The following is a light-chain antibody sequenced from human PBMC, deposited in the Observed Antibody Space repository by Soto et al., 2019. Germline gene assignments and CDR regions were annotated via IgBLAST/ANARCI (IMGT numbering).Light chain of an antibody. CDR1: TEAVTSGNY. J-gene: IGLJ3*02. V-gene: IGLV7-43*01. CDR2: TTN. Sequence: QAVVTQEPSLTVSPGGTVTLTCASSTEAVTSGNYASWFQQFPGQPPRTLIYTTNNRHSWTPARFSGSLLGGRAALTLSGAQPEDEADYYCLLYYGGAHLVFGGGTKLTVL. CDR3: LLYYGGAHLV.